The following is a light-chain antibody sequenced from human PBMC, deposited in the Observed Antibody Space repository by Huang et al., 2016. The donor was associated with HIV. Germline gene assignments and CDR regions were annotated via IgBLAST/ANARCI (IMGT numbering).Light chain of an antibody. CDR3: QKYNSSPYT. CDR1: PDIRNY. Sequence: DIHMTQSPSSLSSSVGDRVTITCRASPDIRNYLAWYQQKPGTAPKLLISAASTLQSGVPSRFSGSGSWTDFTLTIGSLQPEDVATYYCQKYNSSPYTFGQGTKLEIK. J-gene: IGKJ2*01. V-gene: IGKV1-27*01. CDR2: AAS.